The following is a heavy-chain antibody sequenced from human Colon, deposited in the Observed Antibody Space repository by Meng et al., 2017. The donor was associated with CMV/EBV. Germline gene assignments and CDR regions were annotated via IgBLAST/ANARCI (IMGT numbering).Heavy chain of an antibody. CDR3: SRQRGIIWSDHADALES. J-gene: IGHJ4*02. D-gene: IGHD3-3*01. CDR2: MYHSGST. CDR1: GDSINFNYYY. Sequence: SETLSLTCTVSGDSINFNYYYWTWIRQPPGKGLEWIGYMYHSGSTYYNPSLSSRVAISVDTSKNQFSLTMNSVTAADAAVYHCSRQRGIIWSDHADALESWGQGTLVTVSS. V-gene: IGHV4-30-4*01.